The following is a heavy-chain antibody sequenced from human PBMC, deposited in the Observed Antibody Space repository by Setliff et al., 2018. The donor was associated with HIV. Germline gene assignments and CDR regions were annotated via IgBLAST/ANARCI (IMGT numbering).Heavy chain of an antibody. Sequence: ASVKVSCKASGYTFTSYGITWVRQAPGQGLEWMGWINTNSGHTDYAQKLRDRVTITADTSSTTAYMELSSLRSDDTAVYYCARDWNYVVDVWGKGTTVTVS. CDR3: ARDWNYVVDV. J-gene: IGHJ6*03. CDR1: GYTFTSYG. D-gene: IGHD3-16*01. V-gene: IGHV1-18*01. CDR2: INTNSGHT.